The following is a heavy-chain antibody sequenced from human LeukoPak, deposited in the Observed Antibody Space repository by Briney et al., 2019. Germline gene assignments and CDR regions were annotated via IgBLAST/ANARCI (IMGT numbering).Heavy chain of an antibody. V-gene: IGHV4-59*01. J-gene: IGHJ3*02. CDR2: IYYSGST. CDR1: GGSISSYY. D-gene: IGHD5-18*01. CDR3: AREAARGYSYGIDAFDI. Sequence: SETLSLTCTVSGGSISSYYWSWIRQPPGKGLEWIGYIYYSGSTNYNPSLKSRVTISVDTSKNQFSLKLSSVTAADTAVYYCAREAARGYSYGIDAFDIRGQGTMVTVSS.